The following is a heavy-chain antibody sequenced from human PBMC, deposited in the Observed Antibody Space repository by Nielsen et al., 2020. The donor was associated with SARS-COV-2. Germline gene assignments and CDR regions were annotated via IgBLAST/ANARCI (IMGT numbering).Heavy chain of an antibody. V-gene: IGHV3-21*01. D-gene: IGHD6-13*01. CDR2: ISSSSTYI. J-gene: IGHJ4*02. CDR3: AREGADSSSWYTDY. Sequence: ETLSLTCAASGFTFSDYTLNWVRRAPGKGLEWVSSISSSSTYIYYADSVKGRFTISRNNGRDSLYLQMNSLRAEDTAVYYCAREGADSSSWYTDYWGQGTLVTVSS. CDR1: GFTFSDYT.